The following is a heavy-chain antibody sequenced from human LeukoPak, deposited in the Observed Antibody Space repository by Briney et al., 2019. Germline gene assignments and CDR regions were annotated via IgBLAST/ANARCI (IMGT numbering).Heavy chain of an antibody. Sequence: PGGSLRPSCAPSGFTSSSYAMSWVRQAPRKGLEWVLAISGSGGSTYYADSVKGRFTISRDNSKNTQYLQMNSLRAEDTAVYYCAKDLDSSSSVLFDPWGQGTLVTVS. D-gene: IGHD6-6*01. V-gene: IGHV3-23*01. CDR2: ISGSGGST. CDR3: AKDLDSSSSVLFDP. CDR1: GFTSSSYA. J-gene: IGHJ5*02.